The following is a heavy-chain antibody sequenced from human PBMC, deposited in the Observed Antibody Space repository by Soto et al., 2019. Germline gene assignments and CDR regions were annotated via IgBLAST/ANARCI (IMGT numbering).Heavy chain of an antibody. Sequence: PGGSLRLSCAASGFTFSSYGMHWVRQAPGKGLGWVAVIWYDGSNKYYADSVKGRFTISRDNSKNTLYLQMNSLRAEDTAVYYCARDSSSWCEVGALYYYYGMDVWGQGTTVTVSS. V-gene: IGHV3-33*01. CDR2: IWYDGSNK. J-gene: IGHJ6*02. CDR3: ARDSSSWCEVGALYYYYGMDV. D-gene: IGHD6-13*01. CDR1: GFTFSSYG.